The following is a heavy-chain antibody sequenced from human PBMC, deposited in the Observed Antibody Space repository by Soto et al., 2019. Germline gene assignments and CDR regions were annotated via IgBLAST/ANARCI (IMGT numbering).Heavy chain of an antibody. D-gene: IGHD5-18*01. V-gene: IGHV4-34*01. CDR1: GGSFSGYY. J-gene: IGHJ4*02. CDR3: ARRGYSYGSFDY. Sequence: QVQLQQWGAGLLKPSETLSLTCAVYGGSFSGYYWSWIRQPPGKGLEWIGEINHSGSTNYNPSLKSRATISVDPSKNQFSLKLSSVTAADTAVYYCARRGYSYGSFDYWGQGTLVTVSS. CDR2: INHSGST.